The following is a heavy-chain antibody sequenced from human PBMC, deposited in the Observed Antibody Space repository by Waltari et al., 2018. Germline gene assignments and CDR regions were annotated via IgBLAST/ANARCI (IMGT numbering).Heavy chain of an antibody. CDR3: ARGGMIGYVGFY. CDR1: GFTFSGYC. CDR2: ISSSSDYI. V-gene: IGHV3-21*01. J-gene: IGHJ4*02. Sequence: EVQLVESGGGLVKPGGSLRLSCAASGFTFSGYCMSWVRPAPGKGLEWVSSISSSSDYIYYADSVKGRFTISRDNAKNSLYLQMNSLRAEDTAVYYCARGGMIGYVGFYWGQGTLVTVSS. D-gene: IGHD2-21*01.